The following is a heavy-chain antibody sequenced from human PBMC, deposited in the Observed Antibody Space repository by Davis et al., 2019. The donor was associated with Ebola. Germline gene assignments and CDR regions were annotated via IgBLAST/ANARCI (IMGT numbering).Heavy chain of an antibody. J-gene: IGHJ6*04. CDR1: GYTLTKYY. CDR3: ARDLGDYGIDV. D-gene: IGHD3-10*01. Sequence: ASVKVSCKASGYTLTKYYVHWVRQAPGQGLEWMGIINPSGGSTNYAQKFQGRVTITADESTSTAYMELSSLRSEDTAVYYCARDLGDYGIDVWGKGTTVTVSS. V-gene: IGHV1-46*01. CDR2: INPSGGST.